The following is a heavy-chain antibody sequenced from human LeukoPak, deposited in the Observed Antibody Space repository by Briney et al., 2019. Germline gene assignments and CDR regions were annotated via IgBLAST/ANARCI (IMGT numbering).Heavy chain of an antibody. CDR3: AKDTHYGDYGTGFDY. D-gene: IGHD4-17*01. J-gene: IGHJ4*02. Sequence: GGSLRLSCAASGFTFSSYAMHWVRQAPGKGLEYVSAISSNGGSTYYANSVKGRFTISRDNSKNTLYLQMNSLRAEDTAVYYCAKDTHYGDYGTGFDYWGQGTLVTVSS. CDR2: ISSNGGST. CDR1: GFTFSSYA. V-gene: IGHV3-64*01.